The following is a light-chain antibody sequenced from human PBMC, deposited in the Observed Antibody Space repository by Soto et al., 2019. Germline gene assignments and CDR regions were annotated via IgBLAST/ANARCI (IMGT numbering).Light chain of an antibody. CDR2: DAS. CDR1: EDVSDY. CDR3: QLYKNVILT. V-gene: IGKV1-33*01. J-gene: IGKJ4*01. Sequence: DIKMTQSPSSLCASVGDRVTLTCQASEDVSDYVNWYQQKPGRAPKLLIYDASKLETGVPSRFSGRGSGTDFSFTIRDLQPEDFATYYCQLYKNVILTFGGGTRVDI.